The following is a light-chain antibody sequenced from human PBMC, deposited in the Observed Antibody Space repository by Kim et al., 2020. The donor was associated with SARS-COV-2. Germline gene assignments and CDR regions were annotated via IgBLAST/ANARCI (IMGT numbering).Light chain of an antibody. Sequence: DVVMTQSPLSLPVTLGQPASISCRSSQSLVHSDGDTYLNWFHQRPGQSPRRLIYKVSNRDSGAPDRFSGSGSGTDFTLKISRVEAEDVGVYYCMQGSNWPWTFGQGTKVDIK. V-gene: IGKV2-30*02. CDR2: KVS. CDR1: QSLVHSDGDTY. J-gene: IGKJ1*01. CDR3: MQGSNWPWT.